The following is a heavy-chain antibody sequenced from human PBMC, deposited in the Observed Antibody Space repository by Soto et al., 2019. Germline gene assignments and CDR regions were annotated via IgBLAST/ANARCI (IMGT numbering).Heavy chain of an antibody. CDR1: GFTFSSYG. V-gene: IGHV3-33*01. J-gene: IGHJ6*03. CDR2: IWYDGSNK. Sequence: GGSLRLSCAASGFTFSSYGMHWVRQAPGKGLEWVAVIWYDGSNKYYADSVKGRFTISRDNSKNTLYLQMNSLRAEDTAVYYCARVQECSSTSCYAGFYMDVWGKGTTVTVSS. D-gene: IGHD2-2*01. CDR3: ARVQECSSTSCYAGFYMDV.